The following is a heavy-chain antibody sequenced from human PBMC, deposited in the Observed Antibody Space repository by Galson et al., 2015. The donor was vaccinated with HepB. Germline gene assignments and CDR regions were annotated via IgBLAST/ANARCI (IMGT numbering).Heavy chain of an antibody. D-gene: IGHD3-3*01. J-gene: IGHJ6*02. V-gene: IGHV1-18*01. Sequence: SVKVSCKASGYTFTSYGISWVRQAPGQGLEWMGWISAYNGNTNYAQKLQGRVTMTTDTSTSTAYMELRSLRSDDTAVYYCARERRVGRITIFGVVLYGGMDVWGQGTTVTVSS. CDR2: ISAYNGNT. CDR3: ARERRVGRITIFGVVLYGGMDV. CDR1: GYTFTSYG.